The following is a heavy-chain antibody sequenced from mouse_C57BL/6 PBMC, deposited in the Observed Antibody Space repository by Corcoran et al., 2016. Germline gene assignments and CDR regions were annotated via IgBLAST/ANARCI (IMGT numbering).Heavy chain of an antibody. J-gene: IGHJ1*03. CDR2: IYPGDGDT. Sequence: QVQLQQSGAELVKPGASVKISCKASGYAFSSYWMNWVKQRPGKGLEWIGQIYPGDGDTNYNGKLKGKATLTAYKSSSTAYMQLSSLTSEDSAVYFCARGGNYVNCYWYFDVWGTGTTVTASS. V-gene: IGHV1-80*01. D-gene: IGHD2-1*01. CDR3: ARGGNYVNCYWYFDV. CDR1: GYAFSSYW.